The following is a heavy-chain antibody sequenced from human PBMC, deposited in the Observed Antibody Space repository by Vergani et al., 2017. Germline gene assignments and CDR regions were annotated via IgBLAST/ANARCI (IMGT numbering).Heavy chain of an antibody. J-gene: IGHJ4*02. CDR2: IDWDDDK. Sequence: QVTLRESGPALVKPTQTLTLTCTFSGFSLSTSGMCVSWIRQPPGKALEWLALIDWDDDKYYSTSLKTRLTISKDTSKNQVVLTMTNMDPVDTATYYCAHTYCSGGSCPFDYWGQGTLVTVSS. V-gene: IGHV2-70*01. CDR3: AHTYCSGGSCPFDY. D-gene: IGHD2-15*01. CDR1: GFSLSTSGMC.